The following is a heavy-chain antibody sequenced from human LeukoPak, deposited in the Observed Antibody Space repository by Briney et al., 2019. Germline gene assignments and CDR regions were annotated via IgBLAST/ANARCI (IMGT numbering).Heavy chain of an antibody. V-gene: IGHV4-34*01. Sequence: SETLSLTCAVYGGSFSGYYWSWIRQPPGKGLEWIGEISHSGSTNYNPSLKSRVTISVDTSKNQFSLKLSSVTAADTAVYYCARGRPGTTFYYYYYMDVWGKGTTVTVSS. CDR2: ISHSGST. CDR3: ARGRPGTTFYYYYYMDV. CDR1: GGSFSGYY. J-gene: IGHJ6*03. D-gene: IGHD1-7*01.